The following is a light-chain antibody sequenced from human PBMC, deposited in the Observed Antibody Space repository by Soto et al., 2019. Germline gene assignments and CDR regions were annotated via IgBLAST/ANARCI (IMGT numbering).Light chain of an antibody. CDR1: QSLLHSNGYNY. CDR2: LGS. J-gene: IGKJ1*01. CDR3: MQALQTPRT. Sequence: DIVMTQSPLSLPVPPGEPASISCRSSQSLLHSNGYNYLDWYLQKPGQSPQLLIYLGSNRASGVPDRFSGSGSGTDFTLKISRVEAEDVGVYYCMQALQTPRTFGQGPKVEIK. V-gene: IGKV2-28*01.